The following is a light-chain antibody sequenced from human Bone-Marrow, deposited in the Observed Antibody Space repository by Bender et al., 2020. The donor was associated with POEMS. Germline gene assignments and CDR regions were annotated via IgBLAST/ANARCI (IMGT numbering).Light chain of an antibody. CDR1: SSDSDCYYC. CDR2: GVN. J-gene: IGLJ1*01. Sequence: QSALTQPASVSGSLGQSITISCTGISSDSDCYYCVSWYQQHPGKAPKLMIYGVNRRPSGVPDRFSGYKAGNTASLTVAGLQADDEADYYCSSYAGRNNYVFGAGTKVTVL. V-gene: IGLV2-8*01. CDR3: SSYAGRNNYV.